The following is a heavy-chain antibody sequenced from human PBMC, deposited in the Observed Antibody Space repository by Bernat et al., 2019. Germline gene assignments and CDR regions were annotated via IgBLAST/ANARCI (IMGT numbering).Heavy chain of an antibody. V-gene: IGHV5-51*01. D-gene: IGHD2-2*01. CDR1: GYSFTSYW. Sequence: EVQLVQSGAEVKKPGESLKISCKGSGYSFTSYWIGWVRQMPGKGLEWMGIIYPGDPDTSYSPSFQSQFTISATKSISTAYLQWSSLRASGTAMYYCARQYGDVVVVPAAISNHPFDYWGQGTLVTVSS. CDR3: ARQYGDVVVVPAAISNHPFDY. CDR2: IYPGDPDT. J-gene: IGHJ4*02.